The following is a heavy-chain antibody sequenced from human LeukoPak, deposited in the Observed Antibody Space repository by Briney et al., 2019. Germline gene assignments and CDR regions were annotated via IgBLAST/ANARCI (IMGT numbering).Heavy chain of an antibody. V-gene: IGHV3-74*01. J-gene: IGHJ4*02. CDR3: ARDGKRGYSYGYTDY. D-gene: IGHD5-18*01. CDR1: GFTFSSYW. CDR2: INSDGSST. Sequence: GXSLRLSCAASGFTFSSYWMHWVRQAPGKGLVWVSRINSDGSSTIYADSVKGRFTISRDNAKNTLYLQMNGLRAEDTALYYCARDGKRGYSYGYTDYWGQGTLVTVSS.